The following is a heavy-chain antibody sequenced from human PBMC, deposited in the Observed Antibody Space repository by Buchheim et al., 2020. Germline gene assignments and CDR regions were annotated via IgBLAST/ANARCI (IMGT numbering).Heavy chain of an antibody. Sequence: VQLVESGGGLVQPGGSLRLSCAASGFTFSSFEMNWVRQAPGKGLEWVSYIGPTGSPIYYADTVEGRFPISRDNARNSMFLQVNSLRAEDTAIYYCARAKSLLNAHFHGSGGARGLDVWGQGTT. CDR1: GFTFSSFE. J-gene: IGHJ6*02. D-gene: IGHD3-10*01. V-gene: IGHV3-48*03. CDR2: IGPTGSPI. CDR3: ARAKSLLNAHFHGSGGARGLDV.